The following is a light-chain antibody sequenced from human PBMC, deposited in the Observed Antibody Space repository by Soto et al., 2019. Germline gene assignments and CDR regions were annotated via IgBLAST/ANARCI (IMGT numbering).Light chain of an antibody. CDR3: QQYNSYLYT. CDR1: QSISSW. Sequence: DIQMTQSPSTLSASVGDRVTITCRASQSISSWLAWYQQKPGKAPKLLIYDASSLESGVPSRFSCSGSGTEFTLTISSLQPDDFATYYCQQYNSYLYTFRQGTKLEIK. J-gene: IGKJ2*01. CDR2: DAS. V-gene: IGKV1-5*01.